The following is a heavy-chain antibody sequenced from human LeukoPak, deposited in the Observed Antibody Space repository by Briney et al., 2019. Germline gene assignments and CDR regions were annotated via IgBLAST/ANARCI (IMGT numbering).Heavy chain of an antibody. CDR2: IHSGGAT. D-gene: IGHD3-22*01. Sequence: PGGSLRLSCAASGFSVGANFMSWVRQAPGKGLEWLSVIHSGGATYYADSVKGRFTISRDILKNTLFLQMNSLRAEDTAVYYCARDRGYYDRSGYFYDSNWGQGTLVTVSS. CDR1: GFSVGANF. CDR3: ARDRGYYDRSGYFYDSN. J-gene: IGHJ4*02. V-gene: IGHV3-66*01.